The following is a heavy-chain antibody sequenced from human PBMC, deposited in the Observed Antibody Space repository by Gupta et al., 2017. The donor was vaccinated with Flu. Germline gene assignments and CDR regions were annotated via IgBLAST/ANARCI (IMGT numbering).Heavy chain of an antibody. Sequence: QVQLQQRGAGLLKPSETLSLTCAVYGGSFSGYYWSWIRQPPGKGLEWIGEINHSGSTNYNPSLKSRVTISVDTPKNQFSLKLSSVTAADTAVYYCARGDYGATTLLYYYDMDVWGQGTTVTGSS. D-gene: IGHD1-26*01. CDR2: INHSGST. CDR1: GGSFSGYY. V-gene: IGHV4-34*01. J-gene: IGHJ6*02. CDR3: ARGDYGATTLLYYYDMDV.